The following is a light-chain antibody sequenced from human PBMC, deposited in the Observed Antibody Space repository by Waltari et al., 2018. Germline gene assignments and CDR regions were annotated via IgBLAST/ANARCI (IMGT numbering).Light chain of an antibody. CDR1: KLGGKY. CDR2: QHN. Sequence: SYELTQPPSVSVSQGQTASITCSGDKLGGKYASWYQLSAGKSPILVISQHNHRPSGIPERFSGSYSGNTATLTISGTQTMDEADYYCQAWDSNTVVFGGGTKLSVL. J-gene: IGLJ2*01. V-gene: IGLV3-1*01. CDR3: QAWDSNTVV.